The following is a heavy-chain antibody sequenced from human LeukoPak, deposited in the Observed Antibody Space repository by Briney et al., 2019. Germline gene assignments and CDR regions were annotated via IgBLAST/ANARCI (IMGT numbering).Heavy chain of an antibody. Sequence: GGSLRLSCAASGFTFSSYWMSWVRQAPGKGLEWVANIKQDGSEKYYVDSVKGRFTISRDNAKNSLYLQMNSLRAEDTAVYYCVRGANYDILTGYSQYYFDYWGQGTLVTVSS. CDR3: VRGANYDILTGYSQYYFDY. CDR2: IKQDGSEK. V-gene: IGHV3-7*01. D-gene: IGHD3-9*01. J-gene: IGHJ4*02. CDR1: GFTFSSYW.